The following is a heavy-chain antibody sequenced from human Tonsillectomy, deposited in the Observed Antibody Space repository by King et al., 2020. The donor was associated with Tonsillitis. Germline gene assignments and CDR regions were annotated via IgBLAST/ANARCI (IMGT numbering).Heavy chain of an antibody. J-gene: IGHJ3*02. CDR3: ARDTHKYSASWSYAFHI. CDR1: GFIFSSYA. CDR2: ISDDGSNK. D-gene: IGHD6-13*01. V-gene: IGHV3-30-3*01. Sequence: VQLVESGGGVVQPWKSLRLSCAASGFIFSSYAMHWVRQAPGKGLEWVAVISDDGSNKFYAGSVKDRFTIPIDNSKKTLYLQMNSLRAEDTAVYYCARDTHKYSASWSYAFHIWGQGTMVTVSS.